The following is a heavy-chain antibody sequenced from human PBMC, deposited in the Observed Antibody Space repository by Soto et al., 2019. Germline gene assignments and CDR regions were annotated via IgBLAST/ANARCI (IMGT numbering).Heavy chain of an antibody. CDR3: ARAEGMMVEGMDV. D-gene: IGHD3-10*01. J-gene: IGHJ6*02. CDR1: GFTFNSFA. CDR2: ISYDGSNK. Sequence: PGGSLRLSCAASGFTFNSFAMHWVRQAPGKGLEWLALISYDGSNKYYADSVKGRFTISRDNSKNTLYLQMNSLRTEDTAVYYCARAEGMMVEGMDVWGQGTTVTVS. V-gene: IGHV3-30-3*01.